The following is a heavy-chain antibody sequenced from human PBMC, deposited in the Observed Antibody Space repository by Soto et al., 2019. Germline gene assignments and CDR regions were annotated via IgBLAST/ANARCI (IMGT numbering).Heavy chain of an antibody. CDR2: IIPIFGTA. J-gene: IGHJ4*02. CDR3: ARYSGSYRFDY. V-gene: IGHV1-69*01. CDR1: GGTFSTYA. D-gene: IGHD1-26*01. Sequence: QVQLVQSGAEVKKPGSSVKVSCMASGGTFSTYAISWVRQVPGRGLEWMGGIIPIFGTANYAQKFQGRVTITADESTSTAYMELSSLRSEDTAVYYCARYSGSYRFDYWGQGTLVTVSS.